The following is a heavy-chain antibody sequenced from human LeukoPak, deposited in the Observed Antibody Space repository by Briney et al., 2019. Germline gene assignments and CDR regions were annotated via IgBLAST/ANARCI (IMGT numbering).Heavy chain of an antibody. Sequence: PGGSLRLSCAASGFTFSTYWMNWVRQAPGKGLEWVSSISSSSSYIYYADSVKGRFTISRDNAKNSLYLQMNSLRAEDTAVYYCARERGSYDSSGYYLDYWGQGTLVTVSS. CDR3: ARERGSYDSSGYYLDY. J-gene: IGHJ4*02. D-gene: IGHD3-22*01. CDR2: ISSSSSYI. V-gene: IGHV3-21*01. CDR1: GFTFSTYW.